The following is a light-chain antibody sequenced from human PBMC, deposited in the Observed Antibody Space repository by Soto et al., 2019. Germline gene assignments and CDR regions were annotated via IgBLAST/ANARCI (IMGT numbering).Light chain of an antibody. J-gene: IGLJ2*01. CDR3: VLHVGSGISV. CDR2: STN. V-gene: IGLV8-61*01. Sequence: QTVVTQEPSFSVSPGGTVTLTCGLSSGSVSTGYYPSWYQQTPGQAPRTLIYSTNTRSSGVPDRFSGSILGNKAALTITGAQADDEADYYCVLHVGSGISVFGGGTKLTVL. CDR1: SGSVSTGYY.